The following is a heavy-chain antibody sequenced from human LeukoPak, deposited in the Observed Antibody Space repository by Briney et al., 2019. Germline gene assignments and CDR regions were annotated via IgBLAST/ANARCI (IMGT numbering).Heavy chain of an antibody. D-gene: IGHD3-9*01. CDR3: AKDLRGGDILTGYYNGPFDY. CDR2: ISGSGGST. Sequence: PGGSLRLSCAASGFTFSSYAMSWVRQAPGKGLEWVSAISGSGGSTYYADSVKGRFTISRDNSKNTLYLQMNSLRAEDTAVYYCAKDLRGGDILTGYYNGPFDYWGQGTLVTVSS. V-gene: IGHV3-23*01. CDR1: GFTFSSYA. J-gene: IGHJ4*02.